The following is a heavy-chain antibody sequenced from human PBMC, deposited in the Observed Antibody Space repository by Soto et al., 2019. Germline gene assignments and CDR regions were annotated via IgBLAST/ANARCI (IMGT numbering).Heavy chain of an antibody. CDR3: AREKGYISGPKNFDY. CDR2: IYDSGSS. D-gene: IGHD5-12*01. J-gene: IGHJ4*02. CDR1: GASISSGDYV. V-gene: IGHV4-30-4*01. Sequence: PSETLSLTCTVSGASISSGDYVWSWIRQSPGKGLEWIGYIYDSGSSYYNPSLKSRVTMSVDTSKNQFSLKLRSVTAADTAVYYCAREKGYISGPKNFDYWGQGTLVTVSS.